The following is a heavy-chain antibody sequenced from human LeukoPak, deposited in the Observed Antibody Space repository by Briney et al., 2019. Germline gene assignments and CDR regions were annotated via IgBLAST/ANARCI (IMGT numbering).Heavy chain of an antibody. J-gene: IGHJ4*02. CDR2: ISYDGNNK. Sequence: GGSLRLSCAASGFTFSSYAMHWVRQAPGKGLEWVTVISYDGNNKYYADSVKGRFTISRDNSKNTLYLQMNSLRAEDTAVYYCARDPWSSGGDYWGQGTLVTVSS. D-gene: IGHD3-10*01. V-gene: IGHV3-30*04. CDR1: GFTFSSYA. CDR3: ARDPWSSGGDY.